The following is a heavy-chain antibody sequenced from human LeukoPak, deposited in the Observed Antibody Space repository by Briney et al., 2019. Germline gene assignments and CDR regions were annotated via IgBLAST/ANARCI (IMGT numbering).Heavy chain of an antibody. J-gene: IGHJ6*03. CDR1: GFTFSNYE. Sequence: GGSLRLSCAASGFTFSNYEMNWVRQAPGKRLEWISHISNIGDIIHYADSVEGRFTISRDNAKNSLYLQMNSLRAEDTAVYYCAKDATAVVGTVYMDVWGKGTTVTISS. CDR3: AKDATAVVGTVYMDV. CDR2: ISNIGDII. V-gene: IGHV3-48*03. D-gene: IGHD6-13*01.